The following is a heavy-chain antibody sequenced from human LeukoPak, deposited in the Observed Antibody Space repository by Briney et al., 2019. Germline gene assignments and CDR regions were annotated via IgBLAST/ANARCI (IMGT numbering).Heavy chain of an antibody. Sequence: SGGSLRLSCAAPGFTFSSNWMSWVRQAPGKGLGWVANIKQDGSEKYYVDSVKGRFTISRDNAKNSLYLQMNSLRAEDTAVYYCARDLYRIVVVPHYFDYWGQGTLVTVSS. CDR3: ARDLYRIVVVPHYFDY. J-gene: IGHJ4*02. D-gene: IGHD3-22*01. V-gene: IGHV3-7*01. CDR1: GFTFSSNW. CDR2: IKQDGSEK.